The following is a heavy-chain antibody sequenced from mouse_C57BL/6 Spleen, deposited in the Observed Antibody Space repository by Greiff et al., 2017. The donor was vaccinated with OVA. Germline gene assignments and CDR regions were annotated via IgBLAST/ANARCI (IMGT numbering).Heavy chain of an antibody. CDR3: ARRPLTGSWLAY. V-gene: IGHV5-6*02. J-gene: IGHJ3*01. CDR2: ISSGGSYT. CDR1: GFTFSSYG. D-gene: IGHD4-1*01. Sequence: EVKLVESGGDLVKPGGSLKLSCAASGFTFSSYGMSWVRQTPDKRLEWVATISSGGSYTYYPDSVKGRFTISRDNAKNTLYLQMSSLKSEDTAMYYCARRPLTGSWLAYWGQGTLVTVSA.